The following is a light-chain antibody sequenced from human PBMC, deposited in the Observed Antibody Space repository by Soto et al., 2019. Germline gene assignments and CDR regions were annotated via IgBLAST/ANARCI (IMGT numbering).Light chain of an antibody. CDR2: GAS. V-gene: IGKV3-20*01. Sequence: EIVLTQSPGTLSLSPGERATLSCRASQSVTSNSLAWYQQRPGQAPRLLIYGASTRATGIPDRFSGSGSGTDFTLTISRLEAEDFAVYYCQQYGRSPLTFGPGTKVEIK. CDR1: QSVTSNS. CDR3: QQYGRSPLT. J-gene: IGKJ3*01.